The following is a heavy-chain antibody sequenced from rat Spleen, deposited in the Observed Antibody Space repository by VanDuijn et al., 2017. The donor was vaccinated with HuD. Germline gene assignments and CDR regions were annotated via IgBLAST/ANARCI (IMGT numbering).Heavy chain of an antibody. CDR1: GFTFNNYW. V-gene: IGHV5-31*01. CDR3: ACLGYYDGTVRGFAY. Sequence: EVQLVESGGGLVQPGRSLKLSCVASGFTFNNYWMTWIRQAPGKGLEWIASIINTGGSTYYPDSVKGRFTISRDNAKNTLYLQMDSLRSEDTATYYCACLGYYDGTVRGFAYWCQGTLVTVSS. J-gene: IGHJ3*01. D-gene: IGHD1-12*02. CDR2: IINTGGST.